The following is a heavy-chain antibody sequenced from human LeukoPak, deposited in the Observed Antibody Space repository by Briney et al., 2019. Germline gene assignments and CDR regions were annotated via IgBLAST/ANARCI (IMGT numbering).Heavy chain of an antibody. CDR3: AREPNGGEQQLFGLPGY. CDR1: GYSFTSYW. J-gene: IGHJ4*02. Sequence: GESLKISCKGSGYSFTSYWIGWVRQMPGKGLEWMGIIYPGDSDNRYSPSFEGQVTISVDKSTSTAYLQWSSLKASDTAMYYCAREPNGGEQQLFGLPGYWGQGTLVTVSS. V-gene: IGHV5-51*01. D-gene: IGHD6-13*01. CDR2: IYPGDSDN.